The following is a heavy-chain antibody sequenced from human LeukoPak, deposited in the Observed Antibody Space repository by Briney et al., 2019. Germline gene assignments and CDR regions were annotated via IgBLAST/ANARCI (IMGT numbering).Heavy chain of an antibody. CDR1: GGTFSSYA. CDR2: IIPTFGTA. J-gene: IGHJ6*03. CDR3: ARDDYYYYYMDV. Sequence: SVKVSCKASGGTFSSYAISWVRQAPGQGLEWMGGIIPTFGTANYAQKFQGRVTITADESTSTAYMELSSLKSEDTAVYYCARDDYYYYYMDVWGKGTTVTVSS. V-gene: IGHV1-69*13.